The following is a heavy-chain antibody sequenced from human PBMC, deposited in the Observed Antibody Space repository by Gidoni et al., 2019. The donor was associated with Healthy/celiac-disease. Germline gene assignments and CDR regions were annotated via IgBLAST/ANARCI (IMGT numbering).Heavy chain of an antibody. CDR1: GFPFSSYA. D-gene: IGHD2-21*01. J-gene: IGHJ3*02. V-gene: IGHV3-23*01. Sequence: EVQLLESGGGLVQPGGSLRLSCAASGFPFSSYAMSWVRQAPGKGLEWVSAISGSGGSTYYADSVKGRFTISRDNSKNTLYLQMNSLRAEDTAVYYCAKDEGTVGVVIDAFDIWGQGTMVTVSS. CDR2: ISGSGGST. CDR3: AKDEGTVGVVIDAFDI.